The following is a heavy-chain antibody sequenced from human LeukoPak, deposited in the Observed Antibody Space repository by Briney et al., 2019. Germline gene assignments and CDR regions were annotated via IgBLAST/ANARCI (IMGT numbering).Heavy chain of an antibody. CDR2: INPYIDDK. J-gene: IGHJ4*02. V-gene: IGHV1-18*01. D-gene: IGHD1-7*01. CDR3: ARDERRPAAGTEHYFDY. Sequence: PGASVKVPCKASGYPFTSSSLSWVRQAPGRGLEWMGWINPYIDDKHSAPKFQGRVTLTTDTSTSTAYMELRDLTPDDTAIYFCARDERRPAAGTEHYFDYWGQGTLVTVSS. CDR1: GYPFTSSS.